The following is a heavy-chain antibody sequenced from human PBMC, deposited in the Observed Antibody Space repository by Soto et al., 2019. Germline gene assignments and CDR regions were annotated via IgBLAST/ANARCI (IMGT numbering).Heavy chain of an antibody. Sequence: ASVKVSCKASGYTFTSYGISWVRQAPGQGLEWMGWIRAYNGNTNYAQKLQGRVTRTTDTSTSTAYMELRSLRSDDTAVYYCARGGSASPRNWFDPWGQGTLVTVSS. J-gene: IGHJ5*02. V-gene: IGHV1-18*04. CDR2: IRAYNGNT. D-gene: IGHD2-15*01. CDR3: ARGGSASPRNWFDP. CDR1: GYTFTSYG.